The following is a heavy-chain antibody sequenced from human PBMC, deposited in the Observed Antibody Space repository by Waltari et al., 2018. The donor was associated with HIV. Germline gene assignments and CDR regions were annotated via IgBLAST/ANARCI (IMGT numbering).Heavy chain of an antibody. J-gene: IGHJ5*02. D-gene: IGHD3-3*01. CDR3: ARDFKGAVTIFGVVHNWFDP. Sequence: QVQLVPSGAELRRTGASVMGSFTASGYTFTGCFFHWVRQGPGQGLEWVGWIKPNRGGTNYAQKFQGWVIMTRDTSISTAYMELSRLRSDDTAVYYCARDFKGAVTIFGVVHNWFDPWGQGTLVTVSS. V-gene: IGHV1-2*04. CDR1: GYTFTGCF. CDR2: IKPNRGGT.